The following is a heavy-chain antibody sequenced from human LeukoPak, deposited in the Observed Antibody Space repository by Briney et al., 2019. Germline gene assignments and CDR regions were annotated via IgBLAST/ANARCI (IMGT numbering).Heavy chain of an antibody. CDR1: GGPISGPPYD. CDR3: ARHLSQGDGNKRGFDN. V-gene: IGHV4-39*01. Sequence: SETLSLTCTVSGGPISGPPYDWGWIRQPPGKGLEYIGSISSSGNTYYNVSLQSRVTISVDASKNQFSLKLGSVTAADTAVYFCARHLSQGDGNKRGFDNWGQGTLVTVSS. D-gene: IGHD5-24*01. J-gene: IGHJ4*02. CDR2: ISSSGNT.